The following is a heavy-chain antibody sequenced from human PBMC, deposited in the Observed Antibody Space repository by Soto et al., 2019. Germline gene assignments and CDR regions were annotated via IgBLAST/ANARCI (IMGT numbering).Heavy chain of an antibody. V-gene: IGHV4-39*01. CDR3: ARGSPLDAFDI. CDR1: GGSISSSSYY. CDR2: IYFIGST. Sequence: SETLSLTCTVSGGSISSSSYYWGWIRQPPGKGLEWIGIIYFIGSTYYNPSLKSRVTISLDTSKNQFSLKLSSVTAADTAVYYCARGSPLDAFDIWGQGTMVTVSS. D-gene: IGHD6-6*01. J-gene: IGHJ3*02.